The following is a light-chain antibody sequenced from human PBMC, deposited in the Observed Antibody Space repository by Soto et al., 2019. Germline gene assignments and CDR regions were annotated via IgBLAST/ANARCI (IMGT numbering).Light chain of an antibody. CDR3: QQYGGSPPWT. V-gene: IGKV3-20*01. CDR2: GAS. J-gene: IGKJ1*01. CDR1: QSVSTSY. Sequence: EIVLTQSPGTLSFSPGERATLSCRASQSVSTSYLAWYQQKPGQAPRVLIYGASTRATGIPDRFSGSGSGKDFTLTISRLEPEDFAVYYCQQYGGSPPWTFGQGTKVEIK.